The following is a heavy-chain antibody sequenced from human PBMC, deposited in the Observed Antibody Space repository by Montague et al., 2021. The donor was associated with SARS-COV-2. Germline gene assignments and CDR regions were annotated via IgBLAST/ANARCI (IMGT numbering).Heavy chain of an antibody. CDR3: ARQLPSFCATNKCYPYYLDG. CDR1: GGSISSPDYY. CDR2: ISYTGRT. D-gene: IGHD1-26*01. Sequence: SETLSLTCTVSGGSISSPDYYWGWIRQSPGQGLERIGSISYTGRTYYNPSLRIRVSFSRDTSKIHFSLSLSSVTVADTAVYFCARQLPSFCATNKCYPYYLDGWGQGALVTVSS. V-gene: IGHV4-39*01. J-gene: IGHJ4*02.